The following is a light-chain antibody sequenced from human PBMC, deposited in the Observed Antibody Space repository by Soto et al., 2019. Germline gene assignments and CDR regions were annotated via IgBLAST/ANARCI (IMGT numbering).Light chain of an antibody. V-gene: IGKV3-20*01. Sequence: EIVLTQSPGTLSLSPGERATLSCRASQSLTSSYLAWYQQKPGQAPRLLIYGAFSRATGIPDRFSGSGSGTDFTLTISRLEPEDFAVYYCQQYGSLLTFGQGTRLEIK. J-gene: IGKJ5*01. CDR3: QQYGSLLT. CDR1: QSLTSSY. CDR2: GAF.